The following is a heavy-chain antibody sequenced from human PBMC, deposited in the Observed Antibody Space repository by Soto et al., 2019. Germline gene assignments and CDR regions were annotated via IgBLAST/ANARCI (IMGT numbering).Heavy chain of an antibody. CDR3: ARAAYYDILTDSKDAFDI. J-gene: IGHJ3*02. CDR2: IIPIFGTA. Sequence: SVKVSCKASGGTFSSYAISWVRQAPGQRLEWMGGIIPIFGTANYAQKFQGRVTITADESTSTAYMELSSLRSEDTAVYYCARAAYYDILTDSKDAFDIWGQGTMVTVSS. V-gene: IGHV1-69*13. CDR1: GGTFSSYA. D-gene: IGHD3-9*01.